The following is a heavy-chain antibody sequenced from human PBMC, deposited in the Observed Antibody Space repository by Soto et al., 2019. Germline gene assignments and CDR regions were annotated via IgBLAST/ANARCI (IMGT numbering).Heavy chain of an antibody. J-gene: IGHJ6*03. Sequence: GGSLRLSCAASGFTVNSNYMSWVRQAPGKGLEWVSVIYSGGSTYYADSVKGRFTISRHNSKNTLYLQMNSLRAEDTAVYYCAREQKIAVAGTDYYYYMDVWGKGTTVTVSS. V-gene: IGHV3-53*04. CDR1: GFTVNSNY. D-gene: IGHD6-19*01. CDR2: IYSGGST. CDR3: AREQKIAVAGTDYYYYMDV.